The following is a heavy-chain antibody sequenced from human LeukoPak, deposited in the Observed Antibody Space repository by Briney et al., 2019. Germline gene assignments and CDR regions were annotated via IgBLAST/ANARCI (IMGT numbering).Heavy chain of an antibody. V-gene: IGHV3-30*02. CDR2: IRYDGSNK. J-gene: IGHJ4*02. D-gene: IGHD3-10*01. CDR1: GFTFSRYG. Sequence: GGSLRLSCAASGFTFSRYGLHWVRQAPGKGLEWVAFIRYDGSNKYYADSVKGRFTISRDNSKNTLFLQMNSLRADDTAVYYCAKDLPEYYGSGSYGFDYWGQGTLVTVSS. CDR3: AKDLPEYYGSGSYGFDY.